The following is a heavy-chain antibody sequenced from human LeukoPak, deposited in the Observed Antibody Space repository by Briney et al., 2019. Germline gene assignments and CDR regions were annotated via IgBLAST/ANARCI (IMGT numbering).Heavy chain of an antibody. J-gene: IGHJ4*02. Sequence: GGSLRLSCAASGFTFSNYAMTWVRQAPGKGLEWVSTIRGSGDSTYYADSVKGRFTISRDNSKNTLYLQMNSLRAEDTAVYYCVRDDDRPDNGLDYWGQGTLVTVSS. CDR1: GFTFSNYA. CDR3: VRDDDRPDNGLDY. D-gene: IGHD3-22*01. V-gene: IGHV3-23*01. CDR2: IRGSGDST.